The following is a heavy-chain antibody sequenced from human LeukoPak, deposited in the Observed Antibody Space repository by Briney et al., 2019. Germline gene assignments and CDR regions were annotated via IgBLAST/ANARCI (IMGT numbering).Heavy chain of an antibody. CDR2: IDYSGNT. J-gene: IGHJ5*02. CDR1: GDSISSSDFF. V-gene: IGHV4-39*07. Sequence: MSSETLSLTCTVSGDSISSSDFFWGWVRQSPGKGLEWLGNIDYSGNTYYNPSLKSRVTISVDTSKNQVSLRLKSVTAADTGVYYCVREEFYAGHDTPPSDLWGQGALVIVSS. CDR3: VREEFYAGHDTPPSDL. D-gene: IGHD3-16*01.